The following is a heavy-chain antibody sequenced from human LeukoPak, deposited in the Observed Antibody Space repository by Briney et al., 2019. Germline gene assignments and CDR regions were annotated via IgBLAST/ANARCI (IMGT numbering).Heavy chain of an antibody. Sequence: GASLRLSCVPSGFTFSSYAMSWVRDAPGKGPEWVSHITGSGSSTYYAASVKGRFTISRDNSKDTLYLQMNSLRAEDTAFYYCAKDPLARITGTTLYWGQGILVTVSS. D-gene: IGHD1-20*01. CDR2: ITGSGSST. CDR1: GFTFSSYA. CDR3: AKDPLARITGTTLY. J-gene: IGHJ4*02. V-gene: IGHV3-23*01.